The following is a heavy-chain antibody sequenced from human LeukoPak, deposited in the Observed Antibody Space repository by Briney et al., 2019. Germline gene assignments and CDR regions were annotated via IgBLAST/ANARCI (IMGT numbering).Heavy chain of an antibody. Sequence: PSVKVSCKASGYTFTSYDINWVRPATGQGLEWMGWMNPNRGNTSYGQKSQGRVTMTRNTSISTAYTELSSLRSEDTAVDYCARGLDLQGEANFDYWGQGTLVTVSS. CDR1: GYTFTSYD. D-gene: IGHD3-16*01. J-gene: IGHJ4*02. CDR2: MNPNRGNT. CDR3: ARGLDLQGEANFDY. V-gene: IGHV1-8*01.